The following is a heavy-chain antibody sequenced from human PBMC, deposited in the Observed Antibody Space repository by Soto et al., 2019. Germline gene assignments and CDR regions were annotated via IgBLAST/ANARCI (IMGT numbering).Heavy chain of an antibody. J-gene: IGHJ4*01. CDR2: MQPSTGRT. V-gene: IGHV1-8*01. CDR3: ARGVSAGVDY. D-gene: IGHD1-26*01. Sequence: ASVKVSCKASGYSFTSLDINWVRQTAGQGLEWMGWMQPSTGRTGYAQKFQGRVTMTRDTSINTAYMELTTLTSDDTAFYYCARGVSAGVDYWGHGTLVTISS. CDR1: GYSFTSLD.